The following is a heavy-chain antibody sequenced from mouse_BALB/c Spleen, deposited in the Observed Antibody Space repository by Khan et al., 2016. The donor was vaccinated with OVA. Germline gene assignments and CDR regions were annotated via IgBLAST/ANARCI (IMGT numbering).Heavy chain of an antibody. Sequence: QFQLVQSGPELKKHGEPVKISCKASGYTLTDYGLNWVKQAPGKALKWMGWINTYTGAPTFADDFKGRIAFSLETSASTAYLQIIDLKNEDTATYCCTRSQGNFMFAYWGQGTLVTVSA. CDR2: INTYTGAP. J-gene: IGHJ3*01. D-gene: IGHD2-1*01. V-gene: IGHV9-3-1*01. CDR1: GYTLTDYG. CDR3: TRSQGNFMFAY.